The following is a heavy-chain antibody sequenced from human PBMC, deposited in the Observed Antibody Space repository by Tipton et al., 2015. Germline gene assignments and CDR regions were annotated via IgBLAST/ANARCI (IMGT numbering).Heavy chain of an antibody. D-gene: IGHD4-23*01. J-gene: IGHJ4*02. CDR1: GYTFTSFG. CDR3: ARTQLQGDYDY. CDR2: ISPYNGDA. Sequence: QVQLVQSGAEVKKPGASVKVSCKASGYTFTSFGISWARQAPGQGLECMGWISPYNGDANYAHNVQGRVTMTTDTSTSTAYMEMRSLRSDDTAVYYCARTQLQGDYDYWGQGTLVTVSS. V-gene: IGHV1-18*01.